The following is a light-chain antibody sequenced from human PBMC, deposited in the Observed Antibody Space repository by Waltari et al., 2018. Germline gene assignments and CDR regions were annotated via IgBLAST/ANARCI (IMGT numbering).Light chain of an antibody. CDR2: QAS. Sequence: SYELTQPPSVSVSPGQTASITCSGDKLGDKYACCYQQKPGQSPVLVIYQASKRPSGIPERFSGSNSGNTATLTISGTQAMDEADYYCQAWDSSTSVVFGGGTKLTVL. J-gene: IGLJ2*01. V-gene: IGLV3-1*01. CDR1: KLGDKY. CDR3: QAWDSSTSVV.